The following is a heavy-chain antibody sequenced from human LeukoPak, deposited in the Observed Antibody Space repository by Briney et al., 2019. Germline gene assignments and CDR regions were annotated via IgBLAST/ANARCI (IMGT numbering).Heavy chain of an antibody. Sequence: GESLKISCKGSGYSFTSYWIGWVRQMPGKGLEWMGIIYPGDSDTRYSPSFQGQVTISADRSISTAYLQWGSLKASDTAMYYCARTVLRYFDWSPAGGFDYWGQGTLVTVSS. V-gene: IGHV5-51*01. CDR3: ARTVLRYFDWSPAGGFDY. CDR1: GYSFTSYW. J-gene: IGHJ4*02. D-gene: IGHD3-9*01. CDR2: IYPGDSDT.